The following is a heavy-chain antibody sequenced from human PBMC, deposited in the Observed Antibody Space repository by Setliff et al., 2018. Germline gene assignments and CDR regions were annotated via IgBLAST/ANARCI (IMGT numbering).Heavy chain of an antibody. CDR3: ARDRQYCSSTSCYTSYFYYHALDI. J-gene: IGHJ6*02. CDR2: INHSGST. Sequence: SETLSLTCTVSGGSISSYYWSWIRQPPGKGLEWIGEINHSGSTNYNPSLKSRFTISLDTSRNQVSLKLSSVTAVDTAVYYGARDRQYCSSTSCYTSYFYYHALDIWGQGTTVTV. V-gene: IGHV4-34*01. CDR1: GGSISSYY. D-gene: IGHD2-2*02.